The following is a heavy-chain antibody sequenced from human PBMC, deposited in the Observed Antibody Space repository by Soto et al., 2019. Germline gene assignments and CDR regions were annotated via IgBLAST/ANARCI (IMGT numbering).Heavy chain of an antibody. D-gene: IGHD5-12*01. V-gene: IGHV4-59*01. CDR1: GGSISSYY. J-gene: IGHJ4*02. Sequence: TLCLTCTVSGGSISSYYWSWIRQPPGKGLEWIGYIYYSGSTNYNPSLKSRVTISVDTSKNQFSLKLSSVTAADTAVYYCARELASGYNLYYFDYWGQGTLVTVSS. CDR2: IYYSGST. CDR3: ARELASGYNLYYFDY.